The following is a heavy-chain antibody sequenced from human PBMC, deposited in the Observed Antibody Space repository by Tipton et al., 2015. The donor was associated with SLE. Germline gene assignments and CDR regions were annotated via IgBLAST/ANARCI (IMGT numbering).Heavy chain of an antibody. Sequence: TLSLTCAVSGGSISSSNWWSWVRQPPGKGLEWIGEIYHSGSTNYNPSLKSRVTISVDKSKNQFSLKLSSVTAADTAVYYCARTKGSGSYLYGMDVWGQGTTVTV. V-gene: IGHV4-4*02. D-gene: IGHD3-10*01. CDR2: IYHSGST. CDR3: ARTKGSGSYLYGMDV. J-gene: IGHJ6*02. CDR1: GGSISSSNW.